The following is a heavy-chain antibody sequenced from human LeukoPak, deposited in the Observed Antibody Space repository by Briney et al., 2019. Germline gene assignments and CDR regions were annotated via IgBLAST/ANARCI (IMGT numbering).Heavy chain of an antibody. J-gene: IGHJ4*02. D-gene: IGHD3-10*01. CDR3: ARFGMGGAILDY. V-gene: IGHV3-23*01. Sequence: GGSLRLSCAASGFSFSSYVMSWVRQAPGKGLEWVSGIGVRGDDTYYADSVKGRFTISRDNAKNTLFLQMNSLRAEDTAVYYCARFGMGGAILDYWGQGTLVTVSS. CDR2: IGVRGDDT. CDR1: GFSFSSYV.